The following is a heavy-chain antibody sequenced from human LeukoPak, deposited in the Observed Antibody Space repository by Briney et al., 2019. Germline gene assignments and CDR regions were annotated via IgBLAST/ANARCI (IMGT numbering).Heavy chain of an antibody. CDR2: IYPGDSDT. Sequence: GESLKISCKGSGYSFTSHWIGWVRQMPGKGLEWMGIIYPGDSDTRYSPSFQGQVTISADKSISTAYLQWSSLKASDTAMYYCARLPAYYYDSSGYYYFDYWGQGTLVTVSS. CDR1: GYSFTSHW. CDR3: ARLPAYYYDSSGYYYFDY. J-gene: IGHJ4*02. V-gene: IGHV5-51*01. D-gene: IGHD3-22*01.